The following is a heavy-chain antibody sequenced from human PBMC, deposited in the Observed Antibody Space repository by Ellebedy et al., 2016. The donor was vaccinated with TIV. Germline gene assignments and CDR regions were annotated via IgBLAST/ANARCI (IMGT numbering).Heavy chain of an antibody. V-gene: IGHV1-69*13. J-gene: IGHJ4*02. D-gene: IGHD4-17*01. CDR2: LIPMFGTA. CDR3: ARSVGGDYGPLGDY. Sequence: AASVKVSCKASGRTFSSYAISWVRQAPGQGLEWMGGLIPMFGTANYAQKFQGRVTITADESTSTAYMELSSLRSEDTAVYYCARSVGGDYGPLGDYWGQGTLVTVSS. CDR1: GRTFSSYA.